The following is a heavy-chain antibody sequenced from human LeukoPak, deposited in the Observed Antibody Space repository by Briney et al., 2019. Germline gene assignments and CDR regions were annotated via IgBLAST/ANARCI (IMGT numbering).Heavy chain of an antibody. Sequence: MPSETLSLTCTVSGGSISSSSYYWGWIRQPPGKGLEWIGSIYYSGSTYYNPSLKSRVTISVDTSKNQFSLKLSSVTAADTAVYYWARHPYYYYYMDVWGKGTTVTVSS. V-gene: IGHV4-39*01. J-gene: IGHJ6*03. CDR3: ARHPYYYYYMDV. CDR2: IYYSGST. CDR1: GGSISSSSYY.